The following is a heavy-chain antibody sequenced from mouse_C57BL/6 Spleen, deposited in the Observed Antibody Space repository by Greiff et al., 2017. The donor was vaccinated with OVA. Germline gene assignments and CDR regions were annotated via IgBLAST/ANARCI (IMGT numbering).Heavy chain of an antibody. J-gene: IGHJ1*03. D-gene: IGHD1-1*01. CDR2: IWRGGST. V-gene: IGHV2-5*01. CDR1: GFSLTSYG. Sequence: VQLQQSGPGLVQPSQSLSITCTVSGFSLTSYGVHWVRQSPGKGLEWLGVIWRGGSTDYNAAFMSRLSITKDNSKSQVFFKMNSLQANDTAIYYCAKTDYGSSYGYVDVWGTGTTVTVSS. CDR3: AKTDYGSSYGYVDV.